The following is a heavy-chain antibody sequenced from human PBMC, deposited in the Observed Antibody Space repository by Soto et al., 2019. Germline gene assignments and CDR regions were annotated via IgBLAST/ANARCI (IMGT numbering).Heavy chain of an antibody. V-gene: IGHV4-30-4*01. CDR2: IYYSGST. CDR3: AREGSSSSHFDY. D-gene: IGHD6-6*01. Sequence: PSETLSLTCTVSGGSISSGDYYWSWIRQPPGKGLEWIGYIYYSGSTYYNPSLKSRDTISVDTSKNQFSLKLSSVTAADTAVYYCAREGSSSSHFDYWGQGTLVTVSS. J-gene: IGHJ4*02. CDR1: GGSISSGDYY.